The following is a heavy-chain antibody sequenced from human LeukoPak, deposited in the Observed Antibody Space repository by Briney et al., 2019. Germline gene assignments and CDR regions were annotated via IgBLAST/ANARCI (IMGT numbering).Heavy chain of an antibody. D-gene: IGHD6-13*01. V-gene: IGHV3-23*01. CDR1: GFTFSSYA. Sequence: GGSLRLSCAASGFTFSSYAMSWVRQAPGKGLEWVSAISGSGGSTYYADSVKGRFTISRDNSKNTLYLQMNSLRAEDTAVYYGSIAAAGSGYYYYGMDVWGQGTTVTVSS. J-gene: IGHJ6*02. CDR3: SIAAAGSGYYYYGMDV. CDR2: ISGSGGST.